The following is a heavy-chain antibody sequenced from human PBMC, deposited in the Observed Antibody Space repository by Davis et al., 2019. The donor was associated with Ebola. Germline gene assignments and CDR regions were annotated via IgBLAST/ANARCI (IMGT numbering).Heavy chain of an antibody. V-gene: IGHV1-18*01. Sequence: AASVKVSCKASGYTFTSYGISWVRQAPGQGLEWMGWISAYNGNTNYAQKLQGRVTMTTDTSTSTAYMELRSLRSDDTAVYYCARDLERYGSGSFFDYWGQGTLVTVSS. CDR1: GYTFTSYG. CDR3: ARDLERYGSGSFFDY. J-gene: IGHJ4*02. D-gene: IGHD3-10*01. CDR2: ISAYNGNT.